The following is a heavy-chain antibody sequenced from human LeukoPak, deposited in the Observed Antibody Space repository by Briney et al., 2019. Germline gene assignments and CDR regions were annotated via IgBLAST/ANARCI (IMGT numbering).Heavy chain of an antibody. J-gene: IGHJ4*02. Sequence: GGSLRLSCAASGFTVSSNYMSWVGQARGNGLEWVSVIYSGGTTYYADSVKGRFTISRDNSKNTLHLQMNSLRAEDTAVYYCARDQYSYAHAAHWGQGTLVTVSS. CDR3: ARDQYSYAHAAH. CDR2: IYSGGTT. D-gene: IGHD5-18*01. V-gene: IGHV3-66*01. CDR1: GFTVSSNY.